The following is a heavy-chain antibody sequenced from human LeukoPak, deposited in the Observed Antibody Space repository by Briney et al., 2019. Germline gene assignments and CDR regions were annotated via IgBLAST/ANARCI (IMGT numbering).Heavy chain of an antibody. V-gene: IGHV3-7*01. CDR3: ARARGSGSYYVDY. CDR1: AFSFSSYW. D-gene: IGHD1-26*01. Sequence: GGSLTLARAASAFSFSSYWMSCVRQAPGNGLECVANIKQDESKQYYVDSGRGRFTISRDNDKNSLYPEVNGLRAEDRAVYYCARARGSGSYYVDYWGQGTLVTVSS. CDR2: IKQDESKQ. J-gene: IGHJ4*02.